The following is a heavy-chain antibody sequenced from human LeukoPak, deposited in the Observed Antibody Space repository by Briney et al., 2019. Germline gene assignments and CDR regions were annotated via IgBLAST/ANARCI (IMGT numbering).Heavy chain of an antibody. D-gene: IGHD6-13*01. CDR1: GYTFSDHY. J-gene: IGHJ4*02. CDR3: ARYSSSWQFDY. CDR2: VDPESGLS. Sequence: GASVKVSCKASGYTFSDHYMHWVRQAPGKGLEWVGRVDPESGLSFCAEKFHGRVTIVADTTTDTSYMSLSSLRSEDTAVYYCARYSSSWQFDYWGQGTLVTVSS. V-gene: IGHV1-69-2*01.